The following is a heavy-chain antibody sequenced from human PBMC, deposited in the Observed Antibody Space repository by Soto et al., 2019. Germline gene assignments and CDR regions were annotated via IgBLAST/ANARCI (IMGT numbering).Heavy chain of an antibody. Sequence: GESLKISCKGSGYTFTGYYMHWVRQAPGQGLEWMGWINPNSGGTNYAQKFQGWVTMTRDTSISTAYMELSRLRSDDTAVYYCARDSSGSYYLNYYYYYGMDVWGQGTTVTVSS. CDR3: ARDSSGSYYLNYYYYYGMDV. J-gene: IGHJ6*02. D-gene: IGHD3-10*01. V-gene: IGHV1-2*04. CDR2: INPNSGGT. CDR1: GYTFTGYY.